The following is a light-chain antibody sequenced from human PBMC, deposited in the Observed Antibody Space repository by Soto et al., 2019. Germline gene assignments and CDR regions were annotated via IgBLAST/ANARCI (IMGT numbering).Light chain of an antibody. J-gene: IGLJ3*02. CDR2: DTT. CDR1: TRAVTSRHY. V-gene: IGLV7-46*01. CDR3: LLSYSGDWV. Sequence: QAVVTQAPSLTVSPGGTVTLTCASSTRAVTSRHYPFWFQQRPGQAPRTLIYDTTNIHSWTPARCSGSLLGGKAALTLSGAQVEDDDYYYCLLSYSGDWVFGGGTKVTVL.